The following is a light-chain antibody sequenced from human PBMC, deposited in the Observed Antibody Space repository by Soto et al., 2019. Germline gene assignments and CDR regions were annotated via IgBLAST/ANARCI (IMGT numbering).Light chain of an antibody. CDR1: QSVIYNSNNKNY. Sequence: DIVMTQSPDSLAVSLGERATINCKSIQSVIYNSNNKNYLGWYQQKPGQPPILLISEASTRESGVPDRFSGSGSGTDFTLTITRLEPEDFALYYCQQYISSITFGQGTRLEIK. V-gene: IGKV4-1*01. CDR3: QQYISSIT. CDR2: EAS. J-gene: IGKJ5*01.